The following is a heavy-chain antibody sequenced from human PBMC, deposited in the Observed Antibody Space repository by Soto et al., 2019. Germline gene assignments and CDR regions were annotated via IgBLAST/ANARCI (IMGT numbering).Heavy chain of an antibody. V-gene: IGHV4-31*03. Sequence: PSETLSLTCTVSGGSISSGGYYWSWIRQHPGKGLEWIGYIYYSGSTYYNPSLKSRVTISVDTSKNQFSLKLSSVTAADTAVYYCAGGRAGIMVDAIGRFGPWGQGTLVTVSS. J-gene: IGHJ5*02. CDR1: GGSISSGGYY. D-gene: IGHD2-8*01. CDR3: AGGRAGIMVDAIGRFGP. CDR2: IYYSGST.